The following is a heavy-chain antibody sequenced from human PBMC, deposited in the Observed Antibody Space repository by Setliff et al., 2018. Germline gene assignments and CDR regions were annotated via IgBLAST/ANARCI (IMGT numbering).Heavy chain of an antibody. CDR3: ARGKIRITMIVVPTGGAFDI. D-gene: IGHD3-22*01. V-gene: IGHV4-38-2*02. Sequence: SETLSLTCSVSDFSINSGYYWGWIRQSPGEGLEWIGEINHSGSTNYNPSLKSRVTISVDTSKNQFSLKLSSVTAADTAVYYCARGKIRITMIVVPTGGAFDIWGQGTAVTVSS. CDR1: DFSINSGYY. J-gene: IGHJ3*02. CDR2: INHSGST.